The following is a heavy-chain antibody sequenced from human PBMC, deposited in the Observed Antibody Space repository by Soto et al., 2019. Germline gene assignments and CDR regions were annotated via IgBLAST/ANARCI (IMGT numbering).Heavy chain of an antibody. CDR2: IYYSGST. J-gene: IGHJ6*02. D-gene: IGHD3-10*01. Sequence: PSETLSLTCAVSGGSISSGGYSWSWIRQPPGKGLEWIGYIYYSGSTNYNPSLKSRVTISVDTSKNQFSLKLSSVTAADTAVYYCARLLWFGDYDGMDVWGQGTTVTVSS. CDR3: ARLLWFGDYDGMDV. V-gene: IGHV4-61*08. CDR1: GGSISSGGYS.